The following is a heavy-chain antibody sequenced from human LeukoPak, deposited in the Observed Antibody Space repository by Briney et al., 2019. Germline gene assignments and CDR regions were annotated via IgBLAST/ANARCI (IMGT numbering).Heavy chain of an antibody. Sequence: SETLSLTCTVSGGSISSYYWSWIRQPPGKGLEWIGYIYYSGSTYYNPSLKSRVTISVDTSKNQFSLKLSSVTAADTAVYYCATWSVDYYMDVWGKGTTVTISS. CDR2: IYYSGST. D-gene: IGHD1-1*01. V-gene: IGHV4-59*04. J-gene: IGHJ6*03. CDR3: ATWSVDYYMDV. CDR1: GGSISSYY.